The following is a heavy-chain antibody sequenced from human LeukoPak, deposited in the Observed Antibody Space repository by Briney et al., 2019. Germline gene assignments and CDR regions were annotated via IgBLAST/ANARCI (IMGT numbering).Heavy chain of an antibody. V-gene: IGHV4-34*01. Sequence: SETLSLTCAVSGGSFSGYYWSWIRQPPGKGLEWIGEINHSGSTNYNPSLKSRVTISVDTSKNQFSLKLSSVTAADTAVYYCARGLVAVAGRGGYGYWGQGTLVTVSS. CDR3: ARGLVAVAGRGGYGY. D-gene: IGHD6-19*01. CDR1: GGSFSGYY. J-gene: IGHJ4*02. CDR2: INHSGST.